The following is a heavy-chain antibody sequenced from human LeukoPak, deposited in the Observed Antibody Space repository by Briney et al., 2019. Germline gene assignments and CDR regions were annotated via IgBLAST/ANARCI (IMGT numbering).Heavy chain of an antibody. D-gene: IGHD6-13*01. Sequence: PSETLSLTCAVYGGSFSGYYWSWIRQPPGKGLEWIGETNHSGSTNYNPSLKSRVTISVDTSKNQFSLKLSSVTAADTAVYYCARKRLAIAAAGTRLGYFDYWGQGTLVTVSS. V-gene: IGHV4-34*01. CDR2: TNHSGST. CDR3: ARKRLAIAAAGTRLGYFDY. CDR1: GGSFSGYY. J-gene: IGHJ4*02.